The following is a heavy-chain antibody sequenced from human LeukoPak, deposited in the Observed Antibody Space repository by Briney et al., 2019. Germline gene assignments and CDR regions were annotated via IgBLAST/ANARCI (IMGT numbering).Heavy chain of an antibody. CDR3: ARLNVGGSSQFDY. Sequence: SETLSLTCTVSGGSISSYYWSWIRQPPGKGLEWIGYIYYSGSTNYNPSLKSRVTISVDTSKNQFSLKLSSVTAADTAVYYCARLNVGGSSQFDYWGQGTLVTVSS. D-gene: IGHD2-15*01. V-gene: IGHV4-59*08. CDR1: GGSISSYY. J-gene: IGHJ4*02. CDR2: IYYSGST.